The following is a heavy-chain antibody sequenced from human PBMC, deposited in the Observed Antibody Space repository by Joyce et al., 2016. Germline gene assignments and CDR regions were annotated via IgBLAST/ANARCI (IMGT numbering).Heavy chain of an antibody. CDR1: GDSVTSLF. D-gene: IGHD3-16*01. Sequence: QVHLQESGPGLVKPSETLSLTCTVSGDSVTSLFWNWIRQPPGKGLKWVAHISAPGSTKYNPSLKSRATISLDAPGKQFSLKLTSVTAADTAIYYCARDGGYYFDYWGQGTLVAVSS. CDR2: ISAPGST. CDR3: ARDGGYYFDY. J-gene: IGHJ4*02. V-gene: IGHV4-59*02.